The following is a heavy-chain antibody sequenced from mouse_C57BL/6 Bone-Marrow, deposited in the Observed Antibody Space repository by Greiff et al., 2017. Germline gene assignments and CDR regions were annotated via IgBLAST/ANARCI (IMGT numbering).Heavy chain of an antibody. V-gene: IGHV1-69*01. CDR1: GYTFTSYW. J-gene: IGHJ2*01. CDR3: AREFDY. CDR2: IDPSDSYT. Sequence: VQLQQSGAELVMPGASVKLSCKASGYTFTSYWMHWVKQRPGQGLEWIGEIDPSDSYTNYNQKFKGKSTLTVDKSSSTAYMQLSSLTSEDSAVYYCAREFDYWGQGTTLTVSS.